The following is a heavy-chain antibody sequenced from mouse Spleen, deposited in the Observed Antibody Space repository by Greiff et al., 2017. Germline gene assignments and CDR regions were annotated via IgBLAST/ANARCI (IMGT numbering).Heavy chain of an antibody. V-gene: IGHV3-2*02. J-gene: IGHJ4*01. CDR1: GYSITSDYA. D-gene: IGHD3-1*01. CDR3: ARSPSSSGYDAMDY. Sequence: EVKLVESGPGLVKPSQSLSLTCTVTGYSITSDYAWNWIRQFPGNKLEWMGYISYSGSTSYNPTLKSRISITRDTSKNQFFLQLNSVTTEDTATYYCARSPSSSGYDAMDYWGQGTSVTVSS. CDR2: ISYSGST.